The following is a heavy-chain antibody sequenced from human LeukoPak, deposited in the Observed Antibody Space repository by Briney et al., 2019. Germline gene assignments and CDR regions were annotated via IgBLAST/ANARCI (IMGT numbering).Heavy chain of an antibody. D-gene: IGHD1-26*01. CDR2: IYYSGST. CDR3: ARSGSYPSTLDY. Sequence: PSETLSLTCAVSGGSISTYYWSWIRQPPGKGLEWIGYIYYSGSTNYNPSLKSRVTISVDTSKNQFSLKLSSVTAADTAVYYCARSGSYPSTLDYWGQGTLVTVSS. J-gene: IGHJ4*02. V-gene: IGHV4-59*01. CDR1: GGSISTYY.